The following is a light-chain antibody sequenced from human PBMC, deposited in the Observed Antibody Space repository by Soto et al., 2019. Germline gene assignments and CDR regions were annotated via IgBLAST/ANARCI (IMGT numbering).Light chain of an antibody. V-gene: IGKV1-17*01. Sequence: DIQMTQSPSSLSASVGDRVTITCQASQDISNYLNWYQQKPGKAPKRLIYAASTLQSGVPSRFSGSGSGTDFTLTISSLQPEDFATYYCLQHNSYPRTFGQGTKVDIK. CDR1: QDISNY. J-gene: IGKJ1*01. CDR2: AAS. CDR3: LQHNSYPRT.